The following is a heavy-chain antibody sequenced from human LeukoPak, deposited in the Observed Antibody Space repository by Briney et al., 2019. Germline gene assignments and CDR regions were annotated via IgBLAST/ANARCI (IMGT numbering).Heavy chain of an antibody. J-gene: IGHJ5*02. CDR3: AKDMELAS. CDR1: GFTFSSYD. CDR2: ISSSGANA. Sequence: GGSLRLSCAASGFTFSSYDMDWVRQAPGKGLEWVSLISSSGANAYYADSVKGRFTISRDNSKNTLYLQMNNLRGEDTAEYYCAKDMELASWGQGTLVTVSS. D-gene: IGHD1-26*01. V-gene: IGHV3-23*01.